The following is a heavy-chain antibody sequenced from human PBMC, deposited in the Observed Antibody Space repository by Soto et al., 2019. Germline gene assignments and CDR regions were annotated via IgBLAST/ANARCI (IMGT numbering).Heavy chain of an antibody. J-gene: IGHJ5*02. Sequence: SGPTLVNPTQTLTLTCTFSGFSLSTSGVGVGWIRQPPGKALEWLALIYWNDDKRYSPSLKSRLTITKDTSKNQVVLTMTNMDPVDTATYYCAHRLDRSYTISSIDYSSGFNWFDPWGQGTLVTVSS. CDR2: IYWNDDK. V-gene: IGHV2-5*01. CDR1: GFSLSTSGVG. CDR3: AHRLDRSYTISSIDYSSGFNWFDP. D-gene: IGHD6-19*01.